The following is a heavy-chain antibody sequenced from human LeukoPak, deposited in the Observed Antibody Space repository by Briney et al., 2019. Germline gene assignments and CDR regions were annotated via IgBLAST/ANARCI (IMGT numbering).Heavy chain of an antibody. CDR1: GFTYGDYA. V-gene: IGHV3-49*03. Sequence: GGSLRLSCTASGFTYGDYAMSWFRQAPGKGLEWVGFIRSKAYGGTTEYAASVKGKITISRDDSKSIAYLQMNSLKTEDTAGYYCTRDRDYYDSMDVWGKGTTVTVSS. CDR2: IRSKAYGGTT. J-gene: IGHJ6*03. CDR3: TRDRDYYDSMDV.